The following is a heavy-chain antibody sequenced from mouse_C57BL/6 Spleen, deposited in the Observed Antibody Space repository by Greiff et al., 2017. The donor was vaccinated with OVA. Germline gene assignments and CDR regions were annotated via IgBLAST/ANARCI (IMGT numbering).Heavy chain of an antibody. CDR1: GYTFTSYW. CDR2: IDPSDSYT. CDR3: ARYYGSSYGGNFDV. V-gene: IGHV1-50*01. Sequence: VQLQQPGAELVKPGASVKLSCKASGYTFTSYWMQWVKQRPGQGLEWIGEIDPSDSYTNYNQKFKGKATLTVDTSSSTAYMQLSSLTSEDSAVYYCARYYGSSYGGNFDVWGTGTTVTVSS. J-gene: IGHJ1*03. D-gene: IGHD1-1*01.